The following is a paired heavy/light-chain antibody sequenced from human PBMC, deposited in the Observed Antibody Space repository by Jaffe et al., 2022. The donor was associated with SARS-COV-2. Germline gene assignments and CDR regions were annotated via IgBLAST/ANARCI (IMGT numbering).Light chain of an antibody. CDR3: QQRSNWPPVT. V-gene: IGKV3-11*01. CDR2: DAS. J-gene: IGKJ4*01. CDR1: QSVSSY. Sequence: EIVLTQSPATLSLSPGERATLSCRASQSVSSYLAWYQQKPGQAPRLLIYDASNRATGIPARFSGSGSGTDFTLTISSLEPEDFAVYYCQQRSNWPPVTFGGGTKVEIK.
Heavy chain of an antibody. CDR2: ISYDGSNK. J-gene: IGHJ4*02. CDR3: ARLFRPPTTDYYDSSGSTLDFDY. V-gene: IGHV3-30*04. D-gene: IGHD3-22*01. Sequence: QVQLVESGGGVVQPGRSLRLSCAASGFTFSSYAMHWVRQAPGKGLEWVAVISYDGSNKYYADSVKGRFTISRDNSKNTLYLQMNSLRAEDTAVYYCARLFRPPTTDYYDSSGSTLDFDYWGQGTLVTVSS. CDR1: GFTFSSYA.